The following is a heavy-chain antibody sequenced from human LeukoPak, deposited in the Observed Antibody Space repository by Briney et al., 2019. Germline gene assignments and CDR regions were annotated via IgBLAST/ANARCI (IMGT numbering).Heavy chain of an antibody. CDR2: ISYDGSNK. J-gene: IGHJ6*03. Sequence: GESLRLSCAASGFTFSSYAMHWVRQAPGKGLEWVAVISYDGSNKYYAGSVKGRFTISRVNSKNTLYLQMNSLRAEDTAVYYCARGGLQYQLLPLRASYYMDVWGKGTTVTISS. CDR1: GFTFSSYA. D-gene: IGHD2-2*01. V-gene: IGHV3-30*01. CDR3: ARGGLQYQLLPLRASYYMDV.